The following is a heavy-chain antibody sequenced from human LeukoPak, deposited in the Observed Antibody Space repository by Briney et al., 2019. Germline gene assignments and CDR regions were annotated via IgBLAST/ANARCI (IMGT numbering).Heavy chain of an antibody. CDR2: IYYSGST. J-gene: IGHJ4*02. CDR3: ASGIAAAGRGGYFDY. Sequence: PSETLSLTCTVSGGSISSYYWSWIRQPPGKGLEWIGYIYYSGSTNYNPSLKSRVTISVDTSKNQFSLKLSSVTAADTAVYYCASGIAAAGRGGYFDYWGQGTLVTVSS. CDR1: GGSISSYY. V-gene: IGHV4-59*01. D-gene: IGHD6-13*01.